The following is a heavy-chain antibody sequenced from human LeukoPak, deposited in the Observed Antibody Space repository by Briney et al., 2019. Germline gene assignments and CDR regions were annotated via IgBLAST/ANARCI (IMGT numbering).Heavy chain of an antibody. Sequence: SQTLSLTCAISGDSVSSNSAAWNWIRQSPSRGPEWLGRTYYRSKWYNDYAVSVKSRITINPDTSKNQFSLQLNSVTPEDTAVYYCARGLRTYYDFWSGYYAFGYWGQGTLVTVSS. CDR1: GDSVSSNSAA. D-gene: IGHD3-3*01. J-gene: IGHJ4*02. V-gene: IGHV6-1*01. CDR3: ARGLRTYYDFWSGYYAFGY. CDR2: TYYRSKWYN.